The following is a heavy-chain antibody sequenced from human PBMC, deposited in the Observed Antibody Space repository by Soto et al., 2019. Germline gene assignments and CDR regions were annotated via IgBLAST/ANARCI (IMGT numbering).Heavy chain of an antibody. CDR1: GGTFSSFG. Sequence: SVKVSCKASGGTFSSFGISWVRQAPGQGLEWMGGIIPVFGRPNYAQRFRGRLTITADESTSTSYMELIDLTSEDTAVYYCAREASGYDFWGQGTQVTVS. CDR3: AREASGYDF. V-gene: IGHV1-69*13. CDR2: IIPVFGRP. J-gene: IGHJ1*01. D-gene: IGHD5-12*01.